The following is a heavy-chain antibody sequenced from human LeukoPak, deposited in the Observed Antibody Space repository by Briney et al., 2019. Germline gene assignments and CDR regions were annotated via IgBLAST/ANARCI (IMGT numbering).Heavy chain of an antibody. CDR1: GFTFSAYS. Sequence: GGSLRLSCAASGFTFSAYSMNWVRQAPGKGLEWVAVISYDGSNKYYADSVKGRFTISRDNSKNTLYLQMNSLRAEDTAVYYCAGSGSYYYFDYWGQGTLVTVSS. CDR3: AGSGSYYYFDY. J-gene: IGHJ4*02. D-gene: IGHD1-26*01. CDR2: ISYDGSNK. V-gene: IGHV3-30*03.